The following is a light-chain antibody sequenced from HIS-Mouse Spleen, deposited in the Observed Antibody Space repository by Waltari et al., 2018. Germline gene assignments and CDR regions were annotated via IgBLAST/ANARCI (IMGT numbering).Light chain of an antibody. CDR1: ALPKKY. J-gene: IGLJ2*01. CDR3: YSTDSSGNHRV. V-gene: IGLV3-10*01. Sequence: SYELTQPPPVSVSPGQTARIPCSGAALPKKYAYWYQQKSGQAPVLVIYEDSKRPSGIPERFSGSSSGTMATLTISGAQVEDEADYYCYSTDSSGNHRVFGGGTKLTVL. CDR2: EDS.